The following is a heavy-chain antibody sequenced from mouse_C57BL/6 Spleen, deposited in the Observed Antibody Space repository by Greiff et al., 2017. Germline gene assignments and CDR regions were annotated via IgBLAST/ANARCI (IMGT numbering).Heavy chain of an antibody. J-gene: IGHJ2*01. CDR3: ARRDGSSSFDY. V-gene: IGHV1-18*01. CDR2: INPNNGGT. D-gene: IGHD1-1*01. Sequence: EVQLQQSGPELVKPGASVKIPCKASGYTFTDYNMDWVKQSHGKSLEWIGDINPNNGGTIYNQKFKGKATLTVDKSSSTAYMELRSLTSEDTAVYYCARRDGSSSFDYWGQGTTLTVSS. CDR1: GYTFTDYN.